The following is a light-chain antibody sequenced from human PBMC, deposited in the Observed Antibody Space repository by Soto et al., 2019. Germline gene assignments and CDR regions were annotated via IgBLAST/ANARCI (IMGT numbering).Light chain of an antibody. CDR3: QQYNNWPLL. J-gene: IGKJ4*01. Sequence: EIVMTQSPATLSVSPGERATLSCRASQSVSSNLAWYQQKPGQAPRLLIYGASTRATGIPARFSGRWSGTEFTLTISSLQSEDFAVYYCQQYNNWPLLFGGGTKVEIK. CDR1: QSVSSN. V-gene: IGKV3-15*01. CDR2: GAS.